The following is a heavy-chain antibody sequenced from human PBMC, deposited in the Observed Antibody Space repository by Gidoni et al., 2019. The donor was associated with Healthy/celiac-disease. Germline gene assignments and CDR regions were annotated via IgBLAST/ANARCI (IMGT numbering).Heavy chain of an antibody. V-gene: IGHV4-34*01. D-gene: IGHD5-12*01. Sequence: QVQLQQWGAGLLKPSETLSLTCAVYGGCFSGYYWSWIRQPPGKGLEWIGEINHSGSTNYNPSLKSRVTISVDTSKNQFSLKLSSVTAADTAVYYCARGQQYVDIVANYGTDPFDYWGQGTLVTVSS. CDR3: ARGQQYVDIVANYGTDPFDY. J-gene: IGHJ4*02. CDR2: INHSGST. CDR1: GGCFSGYY.